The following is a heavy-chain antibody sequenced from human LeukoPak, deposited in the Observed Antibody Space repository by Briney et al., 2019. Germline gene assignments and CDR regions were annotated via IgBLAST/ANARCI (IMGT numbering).Heavy chain of an antibody. CDR3: ARDSPQEYYGPPSPYYYYYMDV. J-gene: IGHJ6*03. Sequence: GGSLRLSCAASGFTFSDYYMSWIRQAPGKGLEWVSYISSSGSTIYYADSVKGRFTISRDNAKNSLYLQMNSLRAEDTAVYYCARDSPQEYYGPPSPYYYYYMDVWGKGTTVTVSS. CDR1: GFTFSDYY. D-gene: IGHD3-10*01. V-gene: IGHV3-11*01. CDR2: ISSSGSTI.